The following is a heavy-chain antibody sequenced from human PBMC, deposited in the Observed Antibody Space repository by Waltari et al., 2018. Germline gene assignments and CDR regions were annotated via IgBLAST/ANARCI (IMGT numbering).Heavy chain of an antibody. J-gene: IGHJ2*01. Sequence: EGQLVDSGGAFIHPAGSLRPSCAASGFTVSLTYMPWVRQASGKGLECVSIIYRGGSTYYADSVRGRFTASENNSKNTLDLQMDRLRAEDTAVYYCARGGLTATTKYAPWYFDLWGRDTRVTVSS. D-gene: IGHD1-7*01. CDR2: IYRGGST. CDR1: GFTVSLTY. CDR3: ARGGLTATTKYAPWYFDL. V-gene: IGHV3-53*01.